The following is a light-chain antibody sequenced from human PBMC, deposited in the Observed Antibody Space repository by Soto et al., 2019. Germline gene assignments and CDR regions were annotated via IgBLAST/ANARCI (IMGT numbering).Light chain of an antibody. Sequence: EIVLTQSPGTLSLSPGERATLSCRASQSFNSIYLAWYQQKPGQAPRLLIYGASTRATGIPARFSGSGSGTQFTLTISSLEPEDFAVYYCQQRSNWPTTFGPGTKVDIK. CDR1: QSFNSIY. J-gene: IGKJ3*01. CDR2: GAS. CDR3: QQRSNWPTT. V-gene: IGKV3D-20*02.